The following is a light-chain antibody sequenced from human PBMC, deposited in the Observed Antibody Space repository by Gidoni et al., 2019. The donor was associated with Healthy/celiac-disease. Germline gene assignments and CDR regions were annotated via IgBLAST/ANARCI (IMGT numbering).Light chain of an antibody. Sequence: DIQMTQSPSYLSASVGDRVTITCQASQDISNYLNWYQQKPWKAPKLLIYDASNLETGVPSRFSVSGSGTDFTFTIISLQPEDIATYYCQQYDNLPLTFGQGTRLEIK. CDR2: DAS. J-gene: IGKJ5*01. V-gene: IGKV1-33*01. CDR3: QQYDNLPLT. CDR1: QDISNY.